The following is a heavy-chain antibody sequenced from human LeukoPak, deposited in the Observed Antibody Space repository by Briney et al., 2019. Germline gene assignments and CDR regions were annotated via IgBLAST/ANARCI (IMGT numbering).Heavy chain of an antibody. V-gene: IGHV3-66*02. Sequence: PGGSLTLSCAASGFTVSSNYMSWVRQAPGKGLEWVSVIYSGGSTYYADSVKGRFTISRDNSKNTLYLQMNSLRAEDTAVYYCAREGNYYYDSSGYYFHWGQGTLVTVSS. CDR2: IYSGGST. CDR3: AREGNYYYDSSGYYFH. CDR1: GFTVSSNY. D-gene: IGHD3-22*01. J-gene: IGHJ4*02.